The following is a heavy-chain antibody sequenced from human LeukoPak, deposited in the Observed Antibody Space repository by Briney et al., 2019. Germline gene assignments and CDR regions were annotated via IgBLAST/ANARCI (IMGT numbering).Heavy chain of an antibody. V-gene: IGHV3-23*01. J-gene: IGHJ4*02. Sequence: GGSLRLSCAASGFTFSNYAMSWVRHAPGKGLEWVSAISGSGGSTYYAVSVKGRFTMSRDNSKNTLYLQMNSLRAEDTAVYYCAKRRDGSGSYHNWGQGTLVTVSS. CDR3: AKRRDGSGSYHN. CDR1: GFTFSNYA. D-gene: IGHD3-10*01. CDR2: ISGSGGST.